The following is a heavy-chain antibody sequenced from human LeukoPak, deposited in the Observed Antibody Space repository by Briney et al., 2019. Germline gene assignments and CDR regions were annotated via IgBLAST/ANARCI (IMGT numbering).Heavy chain of an antibody. CDR1: GGFISSHY. CDR3: ARSERRAQKDTYYNHYYYMDV. CDR2: ISFSGYT. J-gene: IGHJ6*03. Sequence: SETLSLTCVVSGGFISSHYWTWIRQPPGKGLEWIGYISFSGYTNYNPSLNNRVIISVDTSNSQFSLRLSSVTAADTAVYYCARSERRAQKDTYYNHYYYMDVWGKGTTVTVSS. D-gene: IGHD6-25*01. V-gene: IGHV4-59*11.